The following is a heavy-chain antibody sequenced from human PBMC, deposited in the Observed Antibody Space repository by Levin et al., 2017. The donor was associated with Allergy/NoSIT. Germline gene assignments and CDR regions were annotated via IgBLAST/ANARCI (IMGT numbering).Heavy chain of an antibody. CDR1: EFTFSSYA. V-gene: IGHV3-23*01. CDR3: AKLGRYCSSTNCYVDY. Sequence: GESLKISCAASEFTFSSYAMSWVRQAPGKGLEWVSTISGSGGSTYYADSVKGRFTISRDNSKNTLYLQMNSLRAEDTAIYYCAKLGRYCSSTNCYVDYWGQGTLVTVSS. J-gene: IGHJ4*02. D-gene: IGHD2-2*01. CDR2: ISGSGGST.